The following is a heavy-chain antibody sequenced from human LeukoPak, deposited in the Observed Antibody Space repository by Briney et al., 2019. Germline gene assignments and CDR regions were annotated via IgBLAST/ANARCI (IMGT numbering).Heavy chain of an antibody. V-gene: IGHV4-34*01. D-gene: IGHD5-12*01. CDR1: GGSISSYY. J-gene: IGHJ4*02. CDR3: SYSGYDLIGYYFDY. CDR2: INHSGST. Sequence: SETLSLTCTVSGGSISSYYWSWIRQPPGKGLEWIGEINHSGSTNYNPSLKSRVTISVDTSKNQFSLKLSSVTAADTAVYYCSYSGYDLIGYYFDYWGQGTLVTVSS.